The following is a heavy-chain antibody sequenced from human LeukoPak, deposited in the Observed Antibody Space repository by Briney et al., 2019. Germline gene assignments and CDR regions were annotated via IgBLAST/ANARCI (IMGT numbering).Heavy chain of an antibody. CDR2: INSDGSIT. J-gene: IGHJ6*02. CDR1: GFTFSSYS. V-gene: IGHV3-74*01. D-gene: IGHD5-18*01. CDR3: ARDAVDTANAV. Sequence: GGSLRLSCAASGFTFSSYSMNWVRQAPGKGLVWVSHINSDGSITSYADSVKGRFTISRDNAKNTLYLQMNSLRAEDTAVYYCARDAVDTANAVWGQGTTVTVSS.